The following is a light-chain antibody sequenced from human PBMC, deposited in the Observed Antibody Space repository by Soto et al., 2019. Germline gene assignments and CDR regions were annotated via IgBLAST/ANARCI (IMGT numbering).Light chain of an antibody. CDR1: QSVNNY. Sequence: EIVLTQSPGTLSVSPGERATLSFRASQSVNNYLAWYQQKPGQAPRLLIYDTSNRATGIPARFSGSGSGTDFTLTISSLEPEDFAVYYCHQRKSWPRTFGQGTKVDIK. CDR3: HQRKSWPRT. V-gene: IGKV3-11*01. J-gene: IGKJ1*01. CDR2: DTS.